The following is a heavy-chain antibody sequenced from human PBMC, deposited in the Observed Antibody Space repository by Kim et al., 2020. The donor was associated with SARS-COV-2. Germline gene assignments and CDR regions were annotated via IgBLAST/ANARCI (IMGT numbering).Heavy chain of an antibody. D-gene: IGHD1-26*01. CDR2: VYGSGAT. Sequence: GGSLRLSCAASGFTVNDAHIIWVRQAPGKGLEWVSLVYGSGATHYADSVKGRFIISRDNSKNSVSLQMTSLRADDTAVYYCMGAGGYSDWGQGTLVTVSS. J-gene: IGHJ4*02. V-gene: IGHV3-66*01. CDR3: MGAGGYSD. CDR1: GFTVNDAH.